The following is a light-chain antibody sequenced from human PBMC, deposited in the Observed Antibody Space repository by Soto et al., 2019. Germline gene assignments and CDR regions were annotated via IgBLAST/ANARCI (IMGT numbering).Light chain of an antibody. CDR1: QSVSSY. Sequence: EIVLTQSPATLSLSPGKRATLSCRASQSVSSYLAWYQQKPGQAPRLLIYDASSRATGIPARFTCSGSGTDFTLTITSLEPEDFEVYYCKQRNNWPLTFGGGTKVEIK. CDR3: KQRNNWPLT. CDR2: DAS. V-gene: IGKV3-11*01. J-gene: IGKJ4*01.